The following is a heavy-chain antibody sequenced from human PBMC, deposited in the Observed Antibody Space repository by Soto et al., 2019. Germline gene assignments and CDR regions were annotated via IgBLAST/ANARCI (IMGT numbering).Heavy chain of an antibody. CDR3: AKVLASAGSDY. J-gene: IGHJ4*02. CDR1: GLTFSSSA. Sequence: GGSLRLSCAASGLTFSSSAMTWVRQAPGMGLEWVSTVSGSGGSTYYADSVKGRLTISRDNSKNTLYLQMNSLRAEDTAIYYCAKVLASAGSDYWGRGTLVTVSS. D-gene: IGHD6-13*01. V-gene: IGHV3-23*01. CDR2: VSGSGGST.